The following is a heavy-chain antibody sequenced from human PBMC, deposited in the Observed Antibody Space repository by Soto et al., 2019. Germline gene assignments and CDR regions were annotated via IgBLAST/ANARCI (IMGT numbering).Heavy chain of an antibody. CDR1: GFTFSSYG. D-gene: IGHD5-12*01. V-gene: IGHV3-30*18. CDR2: ISYDGSNK. Sequence: GGSLRLSCAASGFTFSSYGMHWVRQAPGKGLEWVAVISYDGSNKYYADSVKGRFTISRDNSKNTLYLQMNSLRAEDTAVYYCAKDQRVATGLRDLYYYYGMDVWGQGTTVTVSS. CDR3: AKDQRVATGLRDLYYYYGMDV. J-gene: IGHJ6*02.